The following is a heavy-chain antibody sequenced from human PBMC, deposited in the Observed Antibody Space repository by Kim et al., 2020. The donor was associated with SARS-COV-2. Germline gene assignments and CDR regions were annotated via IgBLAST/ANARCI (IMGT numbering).Heavy chain of an antibody. Sequence: GGSLRLSCAASGFTFSSYAMHWVRQAPGKGLEWVAVISYDGSNKYYADSVKGRFTISRDNSKNTLYLQMNSLRAEDTAVYYCARGLVATNDPTFDYWGQG. CDR3: ARGLVATNDPTFDY. V-gene: IGHV3-30*04. CDR2: ISYDGSNK. CDR1: GFTFSSYA. J-gene: IGHJ4*02. D-gene: IGHD5-12*01.